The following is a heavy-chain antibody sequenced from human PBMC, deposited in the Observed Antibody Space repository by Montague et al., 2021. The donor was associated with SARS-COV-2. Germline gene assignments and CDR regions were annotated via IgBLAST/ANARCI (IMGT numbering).Heavy chain of an antibody. CDR1: GGSFSGYY. Sequence: SETLSLTCAVYGGSFSGYYWSCIRQPPGKGLEWIGEINHSGSTNYNPSLKSRVTISVDTSKNQFSLKLSSVTAADTAVYYCARGRTVTTFYYYYYGMDVWGQGTTVTVSS. V-gene: IGHV4-34*01. D-gene: IGHD4-17*01. J-gene: IGHJ6*02. CDR2: INHSGST. CDR3: ARGRTVTTFYYYYYGMDV.